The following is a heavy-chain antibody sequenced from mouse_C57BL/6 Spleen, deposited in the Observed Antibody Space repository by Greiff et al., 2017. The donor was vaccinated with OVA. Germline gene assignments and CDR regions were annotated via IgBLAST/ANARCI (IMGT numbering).Heavy chain of an antibody. CDR2: INPGSGGT. V-gene: IGHV1-54*01. J-gene: IGHJ2*01. CDR3: AREGITTVVPDY. Sequence: QVQLKESGAELVRPGTSVKVSCKASGYAFTNYLIEWVKQRPGQGLEWIGVINPGSGGTNYNEKFKGKATLTADKSSSTAYMQLSSLTSEDSAVYFCAREGITTVVPDYWGQGTTLTVSS. CDR1: GYAFTNYL. D-gene: IGHD1-1*01.